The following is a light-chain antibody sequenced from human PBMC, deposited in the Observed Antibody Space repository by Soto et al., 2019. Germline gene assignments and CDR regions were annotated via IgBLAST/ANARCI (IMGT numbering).Light chain of an antibody. CDR2: EVS. J-gene: IGLJ2*01. Sequence: QSALTQPPSVSGSPGQSVTIPCTASSSDDGSYNRVSWYQQPQGTPPKLMIYEVSNRPSGVPDRFSGSKSGNTASLTISGLQAEDEANYYCSLYTSSSTVAFGGGTKLTVL. CDR1: SSDDGSYNR. CDR3: SLYTSSSTVA. V-gene: IGLV2-18*01.